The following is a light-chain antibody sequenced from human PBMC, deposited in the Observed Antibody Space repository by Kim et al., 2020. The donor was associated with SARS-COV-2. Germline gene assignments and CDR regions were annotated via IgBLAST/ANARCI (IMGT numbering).Light chain of an antibody. CDR2: GNS. CDR1: SSNIGAGYD. Sequence: VTISCTGSSSNIGAGYDVHWYQQLPGTAPKLLIYGNSNRPSGVPDRVSGSKSGTSASLAITGLQAEDEADYYCQSYDSSLSAFYVFGTGTKVTVL. J-gene: IGLJ1*01. V-gene: IGLV1-40*01. CDR3: QSYDSSLSAFYV.